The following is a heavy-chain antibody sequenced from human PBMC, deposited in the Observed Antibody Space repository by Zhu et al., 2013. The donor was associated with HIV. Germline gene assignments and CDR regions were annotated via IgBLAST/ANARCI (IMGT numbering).Heavy chain of an antibody. D-gene: IGHD1-26*01. V-gene: IGHV1-69*01. CDR2: VIPFSGLP. J-gene: IGHJ4*02. CDR3: ARARGLYSGSYWNNFEY. CDR1: GGTFSRYA. Sequence: QVQLVQSGAEARRPGSSVKVSCQTSGGTFSRYAISWVRQAPGQGLEWMGGVIPFSGLPIYAQKFQGRLTITADESTSAAYMDLSSLRSEDTAIYYCARARGLYSGSYWNNFEYWGQGSLVTVSS.